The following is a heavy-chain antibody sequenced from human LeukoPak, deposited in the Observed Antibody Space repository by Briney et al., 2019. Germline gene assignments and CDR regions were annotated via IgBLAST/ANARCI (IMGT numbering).Heavy chain of an antibody. Sequence: PGESLKISCKGFGYSFSNYWIGWVRQMPGEGLEWMGIIYPDDSETRYSPSFRGQVTISADKSINTAYLQWRSLKASDTAMYYCARRKTNRRNSSGHTGGGYWGQGTLVTVSS. V-gene: IGHV5-51*01. J-gene: IGHJ4*02. CDR1: GYSFSNYW. CDR3: ARRKTNRRNSSGHTGGGY. CDR2: IYPDDSET. D-gene: IGHD6-19*01.